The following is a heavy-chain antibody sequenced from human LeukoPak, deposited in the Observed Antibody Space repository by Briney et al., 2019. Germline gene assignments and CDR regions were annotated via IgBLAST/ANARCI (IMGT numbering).Heavy chain of an antibody. CDR1: GGSMSGYY. V-gene: IGHV4-59*08. CDR3: ARRSWYFDF. CDR2: IYNTGGT. Sequence: SETVSLTCTVSGGSMSGYYWSWIRQPPGKRLEWIGYIYNTGGTNYNPSLKSRVTMSVDTSKNQFSLKLTSVTAADTAVYYCARRSWYFDFWGRGTLVRVSS. D-gene: IGHD3-10*01. J-gene: IGHJ4*02.